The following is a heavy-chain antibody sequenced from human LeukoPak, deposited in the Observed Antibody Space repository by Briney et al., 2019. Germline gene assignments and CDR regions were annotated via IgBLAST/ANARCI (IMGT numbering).Heavy chain of an antibody. Sequence: SETLSLTCTVSGGSISSYYWSWIRQPPGKGLVWIGCIYYSGSTNYNPSLKSRVTISVDTSKNQFSLKLSSVTAADTAVYYCARENWNGAFDIWGQGTMVTVSS. V-gene: IGHV4-59*01. J-gene: IGHJ3*02. CDR3: ARENWNGAFDI. CDR2: IYYSGST. CDR1: GGSISSYY. D-gene: IGHD1-1*01.